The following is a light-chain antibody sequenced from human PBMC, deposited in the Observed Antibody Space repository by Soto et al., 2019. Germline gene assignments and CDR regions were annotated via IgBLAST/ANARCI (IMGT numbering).Light chain of an antibody. CDR2: EVS. J-gene: IGLJ2*01. Sequence: QSALTQPPSASGSPGQSVTISCTGTSSDVGGYNYVSWYQQHPGKAPKLMISEVSKRPSGVPDRFSGSKSGNTASLTGSGLKAEDEADYYCSSFAGNNNLVFGGGTKLTVL. V-gene: IGLV2-8*01. CDR1: SSDVGGYNY. CDR3: SSFAGNNNLV.